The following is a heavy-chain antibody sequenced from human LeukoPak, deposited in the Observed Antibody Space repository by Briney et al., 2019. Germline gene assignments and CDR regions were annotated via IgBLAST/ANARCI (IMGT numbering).Heavy chain of an antibody. CDR3: ARDFQPLGVPLYYFDY. D-gene: IGHD3-16*01. CDR1: GYTFTGYY. CDR2: INPNSGGT. J-gene: IGHJ4*02. V-gene: IGHV1-2*04. Sequence: ASVKVSCKASGYTFTGYYMHWVRQAPGQGLEWMGWINPNSGGTNYAQKFQRWVTMTRDTSISTAYMELSRLRSDDTAVYYCARDFQPLGVPLYYFDYWGQGTLVTVSS.